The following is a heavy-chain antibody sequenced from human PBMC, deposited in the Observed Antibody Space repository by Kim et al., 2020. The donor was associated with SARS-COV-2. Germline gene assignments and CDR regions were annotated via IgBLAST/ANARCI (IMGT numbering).Heavy chain of an antibody. CDR1: GFTVRSNY. J-gene: IGHJ4*02. D-gene: IGHD6-19*01. Sequence: GGSLRLSCAASGFTVRSNYMSWVRQAPGKGLEWVSAVYSGGSTSYADSVKGRFTISRDNSKNTVYLQMNSLRGDDTAVYYCARDSKGSGWTFDHWGQGTL. CDR2: VYSGGST. CDR3: ARDSKGSGWTFDH. V-gene: IGHV3-53*01.